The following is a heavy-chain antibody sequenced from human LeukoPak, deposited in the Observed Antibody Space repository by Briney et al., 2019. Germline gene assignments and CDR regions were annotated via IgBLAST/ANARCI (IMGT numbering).Heavy chain of an antibody. J-gene: IGHJ5*02. Sequence: SETLSLTCAVYGVSFSGYYWSWIRQPPGKGLEWIGEINHSGSTNYNPSLKSRVTISVDTSKNQFSLKLSSVTAADTAVYYCARGFGWYSGYVYWFDPWDQGTLVTVSS. CDR3: ARGFGWYSGYVYWFDP. V-gene: IGHV4-34*01. CDR2: INHSGST. D-gene: IGHD5-12*01. CDR1: GVSFSGYY.